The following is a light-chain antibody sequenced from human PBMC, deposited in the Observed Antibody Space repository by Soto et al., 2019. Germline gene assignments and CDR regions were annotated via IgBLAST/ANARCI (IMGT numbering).Light chain of an antibody. V-gene: IGKV1-9*01. Sequence: DIQLTQSPSFLSASVGDRVTITCRASQGISSYLAWYQQKPGKAPKLLIYAASTLQSGVPSRFSGSGSGTEFTLTISSLQPEDFATYYCQQLNSYPAWTFVQGTKVEIK. CDR1: QGISSY. CDR3: QQLNSYPAWT. CDR2: AAS. J-gene: IGKJ1*01.